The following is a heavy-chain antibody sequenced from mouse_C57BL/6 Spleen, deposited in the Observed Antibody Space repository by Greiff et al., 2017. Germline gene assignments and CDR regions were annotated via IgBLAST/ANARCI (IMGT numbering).Heavy chain of an antibody. CDR3: ARWGWDYFDY. CDR2: IYPRDGST. V-gene: IGHV1-85*01. D-gene: IGHD3-3*01. CDR1: GYTFTSYD. Sequence: VKLMESGPELVKPGASVKLSCKASGYTFTSYDINWVKQRPGQGLEWIGWIYPRDGSTKYNEKFKGKATLTVDTSSSTAYMELHSLTSEDSAVYFCARWGWDYFDYWGQGTTLTVSS. J-gene: IGHJ2*01.